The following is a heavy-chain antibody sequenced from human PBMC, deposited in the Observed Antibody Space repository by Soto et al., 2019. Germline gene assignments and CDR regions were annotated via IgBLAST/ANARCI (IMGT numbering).Heavy chain of an antibody. CDR3: AHYDSSGYFSHFDS. CDR2: VYWNDER. D-gene: IGHD3-22*01. Sequence: QIALQESGPTVVKPTQTLTLTCTFSGFSLTTTGVGVGWIRPAPGKALEWLAMVYWNDERRYSPSLKIRLTITQDTSKNQVVLTMAYMDPVDTATYFCAHYDSSGYFSHFDSWGQGTLVTVSS. CDR1: GFSLTTTGVG. V-gene: IGHV2-5*01. J-gene: IGHJ4*02.